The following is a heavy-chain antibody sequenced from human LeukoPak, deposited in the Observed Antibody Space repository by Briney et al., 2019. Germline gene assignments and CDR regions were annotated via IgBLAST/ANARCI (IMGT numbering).Heavy chain of an antibody. CDR1: GGSISSSSYY. CDR2: INYSGST. Sequence: PSETLSLTCTVSGGSISSSSYYWGWIRQPPGKGLEWVGSINYSGSTNYNPSLKSRVTISVDTSKNQFSLKLSSVTAADTAVYYCASRTGTNWFDPWGQGTLVTVSS. D-gene: IGHD1-7*01. V-gene: IGHV4-39*07. CDR3: ASRTGTNWFDP. J-gene: IGHJ5*02.